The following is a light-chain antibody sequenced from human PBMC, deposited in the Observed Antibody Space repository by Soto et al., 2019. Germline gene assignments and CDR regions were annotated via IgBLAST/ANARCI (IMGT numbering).Light chain of an antibody. V-gene: IGKV1-17*01. CDR3: LQHNSYPRT. Sequence: DIQMTQSPSSLSASVGDRVTITCRASQGSRTDLGWYQQKPGKAPKRLISAASSLHSGVPPRFSGSGSGTEFTLTISSLQPEDFATYYCLQHNSYPRTFGQGTRPEIK. J-gene: IGKJ2*02. CDR1: QGSRTD. CDR2: AAS.